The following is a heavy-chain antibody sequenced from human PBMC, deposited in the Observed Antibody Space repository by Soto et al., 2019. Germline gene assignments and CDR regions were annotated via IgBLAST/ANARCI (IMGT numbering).Heavy chain of an antibody. J-gene: IGHJ6*03. CDR3: ARNSQEYYYMDV. CDR1: GFTFSSYG. CDR2: IRYGGGST. Sequence: PGGSLRLSCAASGFTFSSYGMHWVRQAPGKGLEWVSVIRYGGGSTYYADSVKGRFTISRDNSKNTLYLQMNSLRAEDTAVYYCARNSQEYYYMDVWGKGTTVTVSS. D-gene: IGHD2-15*01. V-gene: IGHV3-23*01.